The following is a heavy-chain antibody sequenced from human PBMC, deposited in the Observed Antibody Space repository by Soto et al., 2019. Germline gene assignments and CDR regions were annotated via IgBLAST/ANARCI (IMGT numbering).Heavy chain of an antibody. V-gene: IGHV3-30*18. D-gene: IGHD5-18*01. CDR2: ISYDGSNK. J-gene: IGHJ4*02. CDR1: GFTFSSYG. Sequence: QVQLVESGGGVVQPGRSLRLSCAASGFTFSSYGMHWVRQAPGKGLEWVAVISYDGSNKYYADSVKGRFTISRDNSKNTLYLQMNSLRAEDTAVYYCAKDYRGYSYGYLDYWGQGTLVTVSS. CDR3: AKDYRGYSYGYLDY.